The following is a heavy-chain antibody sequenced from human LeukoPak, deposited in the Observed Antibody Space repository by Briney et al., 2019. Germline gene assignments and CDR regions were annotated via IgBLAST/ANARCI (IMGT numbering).Heavy chain of an antibody. V-gene: IGHV1-8*01. CDR2: LNPNSGNT. CDR1: GYTFTSYD. Sequence: ASVKVSCKASGYTFTSYDINWVRQATGQGLEWMGWLNPNSGNTGYAQKFQGRVTMTRNTSISTAYMELSSLRSEDTAVYYCARGRPYYYDSSGYYYGLDYWGQGTLVTVSS. J-gene: IGHJ4*02. CDR3: ARGRPYYYDSSGYYYGLDY. D-gene: IGHD3-22*01.